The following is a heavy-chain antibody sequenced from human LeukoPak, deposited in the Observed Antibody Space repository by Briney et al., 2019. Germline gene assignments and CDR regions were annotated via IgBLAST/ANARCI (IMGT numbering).Heavy chain of an antibody. J-gene: IGHJ6*04. V-gene: IGHV3-21*01. CDR1: GFTL. CDR3: AELGITMIGGV. D-gene: IGHD3-10*02. CDR2: ISSSSNYI. Sequence: GGSLRLSCAASGFTLKGLEWVSSISSSSNYIYYADSMKGRFTISRDNAKNSLYLQMNSLRAEDTAVYCCAELGITMIGGVWGKGTTVTISS.